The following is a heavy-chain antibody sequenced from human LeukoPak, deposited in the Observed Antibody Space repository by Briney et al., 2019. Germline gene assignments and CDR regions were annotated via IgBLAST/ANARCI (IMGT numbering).Heavy chain of an antibody. D-gene: IGHD6-13*01. CDR2: ISGDGGST. CDR1: GFTFDDYA. J-gene: IGHJ6*02. V-gene: IGHV3-43*02. Sequence: GGSLRLSCAASGFTFDDYAKHWVRQAPGKGLEWVSLISGDGGSTYYADSVKGRFTISRDNSKNSLYLQMNSLRTEDTALYYCAKAAAGKDYYYGMDVWGQGTTVTVSS. CDR3: AKAAAGKDYYYGMDV.